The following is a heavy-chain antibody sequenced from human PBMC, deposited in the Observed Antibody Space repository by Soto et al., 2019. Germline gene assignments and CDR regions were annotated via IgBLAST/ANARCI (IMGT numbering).Heavy chain of an antibody. D-gene: IGHD6-19*01. CDR2: IYYSGST. V-gene: IGHV4-59*01. CDR1: GGSISSYY. Sequence: QVQLQESGPGLVKPSETLSLTCTVSGGSISSYYWSWIRQPPGKGLEWLGYIYYSGSTNYNPSLKNHATISVDTSKNQFSLKLSSVPAADTAVYYCASPAIAVAGREYFDLWGRGTLVTVSS. J-gene: IGHJ2*01. CDR3: ASPAIAVAGREYFDL.